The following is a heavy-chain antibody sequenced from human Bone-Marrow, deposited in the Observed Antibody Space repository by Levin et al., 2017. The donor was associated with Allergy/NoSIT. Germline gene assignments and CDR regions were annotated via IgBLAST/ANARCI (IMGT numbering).Heavy chain of an antibody. CDR3: AMSTMFYAFDI. CDR2: ISYDGSNK. CDR1: GFTFSSYG. Sequence: SCAASGFTFSSYGMHWVRQAPGKGLEWVAVISYDGSNKYYADSVKGRFTISRDNSKNTLYLQMNSLRAEDTAVYYCAMSTMFYAFDIWGQGTMVTVSS. D-gene: IGHD3-10*02. V-gene: IGHV3-30*03. J-gene: IGHJ3*02.